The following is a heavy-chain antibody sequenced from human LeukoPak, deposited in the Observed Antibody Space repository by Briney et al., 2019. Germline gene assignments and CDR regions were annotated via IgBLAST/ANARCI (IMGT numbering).Heavy chain of an antibody. CDR2: INPSGGST. CDR3: ARDRRITMVRGVIKSNWFDP. CDR1: GYTFTSYY. V-gene: IGHV1-46*01. D-gene: IGHD3-10*01. J-gene: IGHJ5*02. Sequence: ASVKVSCKASGYTFTSYYMHWVRQAPGQGLEWMGIINPSGGSTSYAQKFQGRVTMTRDMSTSTVYMELSSLRSEDTAVYYCARDRRITMVRGVIKSNWFDPWGQGTLVTVSS.